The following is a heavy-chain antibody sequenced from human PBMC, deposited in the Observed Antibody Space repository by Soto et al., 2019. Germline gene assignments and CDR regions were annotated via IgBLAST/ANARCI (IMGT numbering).Heavy chain of an antibody. CDR3: ACAGAAPYYYYGMDV. V-gene: IGHV1-18*01. D-gene: IGHD2-15*01. Sequence: QVKLVQSGAEVRKPGASVKVSCKASGYTFSTSGMSWLRQAPGQGLEWMGWISTYNGDTNDAPKFQDRVTMTSDTSTSTVYMELRSLRSDDTDVYYCACAGAAPYYYYGMDVWGQGTRVTVSS. CDR2: ISTYNGDT. J-gene: IGHJ6*02. CDR1: GYTFSTSG.